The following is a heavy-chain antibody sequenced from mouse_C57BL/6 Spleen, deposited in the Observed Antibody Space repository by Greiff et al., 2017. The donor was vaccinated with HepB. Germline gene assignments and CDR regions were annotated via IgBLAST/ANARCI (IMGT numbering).Heavy chain of an antibody. CDR2: ISSGSSTI. CDR1: GFTFSDYG. CDR3: ARPGSGYPYYYAMDY. Sequence: EVQRVESGGGLVKPGGSLKLSCAASGFTFSDYGMHWVRQAPEKGLEWVAYISSGSSTIYYADTVKGRFTISRDNAKNTLFLQMTSLRSEDTAMYYCARPGSGYPYYYAMDYWGQGTSVTVSS. J-gene: IGHJ4*01. D-gene: IGHD3-2*02. V-gene: IGHV5-17*01.